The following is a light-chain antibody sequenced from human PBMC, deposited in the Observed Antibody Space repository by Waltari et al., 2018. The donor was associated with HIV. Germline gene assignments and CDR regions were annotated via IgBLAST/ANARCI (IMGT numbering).Light chain of an antibody. J-gene: IGLJ2*01. CDR1: SSDVGTSNL. Sequence: QSALTQPASVSGPPGQSITIFCPGTSSDVGTSNLVPWYQHHPGKAPKLMLYEVSKRPSGVSKRFSGSKSGNTASLTISGLQAEDEADYYCCSYAGSSTSVFGGGTKLTVL. V-gene: IGLV2-23*02. CDR2: EVS. CDR3: CSYAGSSTSV.